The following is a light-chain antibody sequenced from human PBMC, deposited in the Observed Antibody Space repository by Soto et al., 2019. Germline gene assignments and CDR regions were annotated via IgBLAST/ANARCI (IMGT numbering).Light chain of an antibody. Sequence: IQLTQSPSSLSASVGDRVTITCRASQRISSYLAWYQQKPGKAPKLLIYAASTLQSGVPSRFSGSGSGTDFTLTISSLQPDDFATYYCQQLFSYPWTFGQGTKVEIK. V-gene: IGKV1-9*01. CDR1: QRISSY. CDR3: QQLFSYPWT. J-gene: IGKJ1*01. CDR2: AAS.